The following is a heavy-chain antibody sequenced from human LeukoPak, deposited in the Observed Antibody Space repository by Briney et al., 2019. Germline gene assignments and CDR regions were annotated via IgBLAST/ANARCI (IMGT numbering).Heavy chain of an antibody. CDR2: INHSGST. CDR3: AREIPNNWNYFWDY. Sequence: SETLSLTCAVYGGSFSGYYWSWIRQPPGKGLEWIGEINHSGSTNYNPSLKSRVTISVDTSKNQFSLKLSSVTAADTAVYYCAREIPNNWNYFWDYWGQGTLVTVSS. CDR1: GGSFSGYY. V-gene: IGHV4-34*01. D-gene: IGHD1-7*01. J-gene: IGHJ4*02.